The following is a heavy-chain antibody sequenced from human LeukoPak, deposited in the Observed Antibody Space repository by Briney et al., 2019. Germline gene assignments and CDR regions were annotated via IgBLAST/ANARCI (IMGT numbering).Heavy chain of an antibody. D-gene: IGHD3-22*01. V-gene: IGHV4-30-4*01. CDR3: ARGGGGYTLYSFDY. J-gene: IGHJ4*02. Sequence: PSETLSLTCTVSGASIRSGDHHWSWLPQSAGQGLEWIGYIYFSGSRSSNPSLRSRLTISVDTSKNQFSLNLSSMTVADTAIYYCARGGGGYTLYSFDYWGEGALVTVSS. CDR1: GASIRSGDHH. CDR2: IYFSGSR.